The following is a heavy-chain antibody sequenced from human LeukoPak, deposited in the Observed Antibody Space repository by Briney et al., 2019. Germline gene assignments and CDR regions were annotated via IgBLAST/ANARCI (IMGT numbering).Heavy chain of an antibody. Sequence: GGSLRLSCAASGFTFSGYWMSWVRQAPGKGLERVANIKQDGSEKYYVDSVKGRFTISRDNAKNSLYLQMNSLRAEDTAVYYCARETYGDYPDYWGQGTLVTVSS. V-gene: IGHV3-7*01. CDR1: GFTFSGYW. J-gene: IGHJ4*02. CDR3: ARETYGDYPDY. CDR2: IKQDGSEK. D-gene: IGHD4-17*01.